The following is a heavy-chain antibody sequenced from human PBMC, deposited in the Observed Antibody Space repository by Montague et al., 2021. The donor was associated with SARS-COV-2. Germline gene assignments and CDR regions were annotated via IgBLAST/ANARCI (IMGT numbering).Heavy chain of an antibody. D-gene: IGHD3-10*01. CDR1: GGSISRGSYY. CDR3: ARGARQGYGCRLGSFDS. V-gene: IGHV4-39*02. Sequence: SETLSLTCTVSGGSISRGSYYWGGIRHPPRKVLMWVGNIYHAGSTYYNPSLKSRATIFVDTSNSQFSLKLTSVTAADTAVYYCARGARQGYGCRLGSFDSWGQGTLVTVSS. J-gene: IGHJ4*02. CDR2: IYHAGST.